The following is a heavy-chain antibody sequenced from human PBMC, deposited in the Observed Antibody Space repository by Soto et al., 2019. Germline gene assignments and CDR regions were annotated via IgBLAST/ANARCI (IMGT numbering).Heavy chain of an antibody. V-gene: IGHV4-61*01. J-gene: IGHJ5*02. CDR1: GGSVSSRSHF. D-gene: IGHD5-12*01. CDR3: ARYDAESGSNKLDP. Sequence: QVQLQESGPGVVKPSDTLSVTCTVSGGSVSSRSHFWSWIRQPPGGGLQWIGYIYYTGNTNYSPSLNSRATLSVDTSRNQFSLRLTSVTAADTAIYYCARYDAESGSNKLDPWCQGNLVTVSS. CDR2: IYYTGNT.